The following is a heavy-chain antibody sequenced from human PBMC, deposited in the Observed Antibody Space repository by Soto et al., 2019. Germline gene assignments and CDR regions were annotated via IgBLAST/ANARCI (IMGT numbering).Heavy chain of an antibody. J-gene: IGHJ4*02. D-gene: IGHD3-22*01. Sequence: PGGSLRLSCAASGFSFKDYGMHWVRQAPGKGLEWVAFISYDRRNQYYVDSVKGRFTISGDNSWNTLYLQMNSLRVEDTAVYYCAKLMNSYDRSGFGIDYWGRGTLVTVSS. CDR2: ISYDRRNQ. V-gene: IGHV3-30*18. CDR3: AKLMNSYDRSGFGIDY. CDR1: GFSFKDYG.